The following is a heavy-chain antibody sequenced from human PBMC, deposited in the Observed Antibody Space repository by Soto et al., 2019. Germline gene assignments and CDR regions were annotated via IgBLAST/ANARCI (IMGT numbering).Heavy chain of an antibody. D-gene: IGHD1-1*01. CDR3: VRGDNWNDEASDY. CDR2: IWSDGNNR. V-gene: IGHV3-33*01. J-gene: IGHJ4*02. CDR1: GFMFSNHG. Sequence: QVQLVESGGGVVQPGRSLRLSCAASGFMFSNHGMHWVRQAPGKGLEWVAVIWSDGNNRYYADSVKGRFTISRDNSKNTLKLQMNSLRAEDTAVYYCVRGDNWNDEASDYWGQGTLVTVSS.